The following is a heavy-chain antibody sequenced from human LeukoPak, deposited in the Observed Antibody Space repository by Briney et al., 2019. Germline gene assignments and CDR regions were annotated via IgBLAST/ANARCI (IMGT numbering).Heavy chain of an antibody. CDR3: ARWWEYSGYAHDAFDI. CDR1: GYTFTSYG. V-gene: IGHV1-18*01. D-gene: IGHD5-12*01. Sequence: ASVKVSCKASGYTFTSYGISWVRQAPGQGLEWMGWISAYNGNTNYAQKLQGRVTMTTDTSTSTAYMELRSLRSDDTAVYYCARWWEYSGYAHDAFDIWGQGTMVTVSS. J-gene: IGHJ3*02. CDR2: ISAYNGNT.